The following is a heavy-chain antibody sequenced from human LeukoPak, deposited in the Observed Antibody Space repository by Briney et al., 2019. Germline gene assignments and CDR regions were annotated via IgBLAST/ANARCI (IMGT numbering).Heavy chain of an antibody. Sequence: GASVKVSCKASGYTFTSYGISWVRQAPGQGLEWMGWISAYNGNTNYAQKLQGRVTMTTDTSTSTAYMELSSLRSEDTAVYYCARDPYDSSGSPGLLGYWGQGTLVTVSS. J-gene: IGHJ4*02. D-gene: IGHD3-22*01. CDR3: ARDPYDSSGSPGLLGY. CDR1: GYTFTSYG. V-gene: IGHV1-18*01. CDR2: ISAYNGNT.